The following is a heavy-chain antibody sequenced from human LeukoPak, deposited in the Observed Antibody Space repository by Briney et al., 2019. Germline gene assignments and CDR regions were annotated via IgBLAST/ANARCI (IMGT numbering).Heavy chain of an antibody. J-gene: IGHJ3*02. CDR1: GFTFSNYA. V-gene: IGHV3-23*01. CDR3: AKEIGLYELYDAFDI. CDR2: ISGGGGRT. Sequence: GGSLRLSCAASGFTFSNYAMSWVRQAPGKGLEWVSAISGGGGRTYYADSVKGRFTISRGNSKNTLFPQMNSLRAEDTAVYFCAKEIGLYELYDAFDIWGQGTMVTVSS. D-gene: IGHD5/OR15-5a*01.